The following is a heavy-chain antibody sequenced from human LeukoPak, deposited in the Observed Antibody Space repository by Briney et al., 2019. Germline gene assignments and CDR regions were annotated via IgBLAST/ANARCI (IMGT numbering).Heavy chain of an antibody. J-gene: IGHJ5*02. CDR2: LNPSCGGT. CDR1: GYTFTSYY. D-gene: IGHD3-10*01. V-gene: IGHV1-46*01. Sequence: EASVKVSCTASGYTFTSYYMHWVRQAPGQGLEWMGILNPSCGGTSYAQKFQGRVTLTRDMHTSTVYMELSSLRSEDTAVYYCARANMVRGVGSFFDRNWFDPWGQGTLVTVSS. CDR3: ARANMVRGVGSFFDRNWFDP.